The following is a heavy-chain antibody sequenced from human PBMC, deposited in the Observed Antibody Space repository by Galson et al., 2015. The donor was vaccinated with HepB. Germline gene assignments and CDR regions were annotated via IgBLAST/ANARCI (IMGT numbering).Heavy chain of an antibody. CDR2: ISYDGKNQ. V-gene: IGHV3-30*03. J-gene: IGHJ4*02. CDR3: AMDPVDTNGYYNSFDH. Sequence: SLRLSCAASGFRLSDFAMHWVRQAPGKGLEWIAIISYDGKNQFYAASVKDRCTISRDSPQNTVHLQMSNLRADDTAMYYCAMDPVDTNGYYNSFDHWGQGIQVTVSS. CDR1: GFRLSDFA. D-gene: IGHD3-3*01.